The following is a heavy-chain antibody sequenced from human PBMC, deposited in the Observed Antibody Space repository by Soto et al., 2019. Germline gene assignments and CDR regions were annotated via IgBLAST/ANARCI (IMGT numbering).Heavy chain of an antibody. V-gene: IGHV3-30*18. CDR3: AKSVYNWNDAFFDY. Sequence: QVQLVESGGGVVQPGRSLRLSCAAFGFTFSSYGIQRVRQAPGKGLGWVAIISYDEINKYYADSVKGRFTISRDNSKNTLYLQMNSLRAEDPAVYYCAKSVYNWNDAFFDYWGQGTLVTVS. D-gene: IGHD1-1*01. CDR1: GFTFSSYG. J-gene: IGHJ4*02. CDR2: ISYDEINK.